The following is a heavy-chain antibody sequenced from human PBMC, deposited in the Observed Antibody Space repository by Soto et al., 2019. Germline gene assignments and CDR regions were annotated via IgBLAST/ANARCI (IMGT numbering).Heavy chain of an antibody. CDR1: GYSFAGYW. CDR3: ARQIYDSDTGPNFQYYFDS. J-gene: IGHJ4*02. CDR2: IDPSDSQT. V-gene: IGHV5-10-1*01. D-gene: IGHD3-22*01. Sequence: PVESLKISCNGSGYSFAGYWTTWVRQKPWKGLEWMGRIDPSDSQTYYSPSFRGHVTISATKSITTVFLQWSSLRASDTAMYYCARQIYDSDTGPNFQYYFDSWGQGTPVTVSS.